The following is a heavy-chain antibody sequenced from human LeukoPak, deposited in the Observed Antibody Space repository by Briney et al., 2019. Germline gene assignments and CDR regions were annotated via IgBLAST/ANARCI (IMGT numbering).Heavy chain of an antibody. CDR2: MNTNSGNT. Sequence: ASVKVSCKASGYPFTSYNINWVRQATGQGLEWMGWMNTNSGNTGYSQNFQGRVTMTRDTSINTAHMELSSLMSEDTAVYYCARGLPKAVFGVVIEDWGQGTLVTVSS. D-gene: IGHD3-3*01. CDR1: GYPFTSYN. CDR3: ARGLPKAVFGVVIED. V-gene: IGHV1-8*01. J-gene: IGHJ4*02.